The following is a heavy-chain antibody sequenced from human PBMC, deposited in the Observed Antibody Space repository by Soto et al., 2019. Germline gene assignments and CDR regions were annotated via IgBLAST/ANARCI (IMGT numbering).Heavy chain of an antibody. D-gene: IGHD3-3*01. V-gene: IGHV3-30*18. CDR1: GFTLSSYG. CDR2: ISYDGSNK. CDR3: AKVQSPFTFFGEDAFDI. Sequence: HPGGSLRLSCAASGFTLSSYGMHWVRQAPGKGLEWVAVISYDGSNKYYADSVKGRFTISRDNSKNTLYLQMNSLRAEDTAVYYCAKVQSPFTFFGEDAFDIWGQWT. J-gene: IGHJ3*02.